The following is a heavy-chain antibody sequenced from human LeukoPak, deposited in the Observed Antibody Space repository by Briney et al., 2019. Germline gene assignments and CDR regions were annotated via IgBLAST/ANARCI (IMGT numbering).Heavy chain of an antibody. CDR2: IYYSGST. D-gene: IGHD5-24*01. Sequence: SETLSLTCAVSGGSISSSNWWSWVRQPPGKGLEWIGSIYYSGSTYYNPSLKSRVTISVDTSKNQFSLKLSSVTAADTAVYYCARHGRDGYNSAFDIWGQGTMVTVSS. CDR1: GGSISSSNW. J-gene: IGHJ3*02. V-gene: IGHV4-39*01. CDR3: ARHGRDGYNSAFDI.